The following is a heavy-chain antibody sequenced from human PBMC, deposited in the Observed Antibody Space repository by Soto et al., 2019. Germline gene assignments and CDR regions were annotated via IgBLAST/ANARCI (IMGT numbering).Heavy chain of an antibody. D-gene: IGHD3-16*01. J-gene: IGHJ5*02. CDR2: MNPDSGNT. Sequence: VQLLQSGAEVKKPGASVKVSCKASGYTLTHYDIHRVRQATGQGLDRMGWMNPDSGNTGQSKQFQGRVTMTRDTSISTAYMEMSSLRSEDTAVYYGARGRFRRTRVDPWGQGTLVTVSS. CDR1: GYTLTHYD. V-gene: IGHV1-8*01. CDR3: ARGRFRRTRVDP.